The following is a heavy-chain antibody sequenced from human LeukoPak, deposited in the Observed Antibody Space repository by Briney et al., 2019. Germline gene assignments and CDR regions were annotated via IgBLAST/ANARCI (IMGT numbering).Heavy chain of an antibody. Sequence: GGSLRLSCAASGFTFSSYSMNWVRQAPGKGLEWVSSISSSSSYIYYADSVKGRFTVSRDNAKNSLYLQMNSLRAEDTAVYYCARTYYYDSSGYYGAFDIWGQGTMVTVSS. CDR1: GFTFSSYS. J-gene: IGHJ3*02. D-gene: IGHD3-22*01. CDR2: ISSSSSYI. CDR3: ARTYYYDSSGYYGAFDI. V-gene: IGHV3-21*01.